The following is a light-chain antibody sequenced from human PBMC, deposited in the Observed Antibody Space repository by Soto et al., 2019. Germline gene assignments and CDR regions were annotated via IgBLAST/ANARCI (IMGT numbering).Light chain of an antibody. CDR3: QQSYSTPIT. CDR1: QSISSY. V-gene: IGKV1-39*01. J-gene: IGKJ5*01. CDR2: AAS. Sequence: DIQMTQSPSSLSASVGGRVTITCRASQSISSYLNWYQQKPGKAPKLLIYAASSLQSGVPSRFSGSGSETDFTLTISSLQPEDFATYYCQQSYSTPITFGQGTRLEIK.